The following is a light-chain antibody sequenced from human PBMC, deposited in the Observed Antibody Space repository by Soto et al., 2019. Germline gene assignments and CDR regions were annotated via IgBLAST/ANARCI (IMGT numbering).Light chain of an antibody. J-gene: IGKJ1*01. CDR3: QQYGSSPKT. Sequence: VVTQSPTTLSLSPGGRVTLSCRASHSISSSYLAWYQQKPGQAPRLLIYGASSRATGIPDRFSGSGSGTDFTLTISRLEPEDFAVYYCQQYGSSPKTFGQGTKVDIK. CDR2: GAS. CDR1: HSISSSY. V-gene: IGKV3-20*01.